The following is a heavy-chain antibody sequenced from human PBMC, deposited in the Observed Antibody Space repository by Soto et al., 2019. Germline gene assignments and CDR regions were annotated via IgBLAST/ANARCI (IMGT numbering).Heavy chain of an antibody. CDR2: INPSGGST. V-gene: IGHV1-46*03. CDR3: ARAVSADYYGSGSHYY. Sequence: QVQLVQSGAEVKKPGASVKVSCKASGYTFTSYYMHWVRQAPGQGLEWMGIINPSGGSTSYAQKFQGRVTMTRDTSTSTVYMELSSLRSEDTAVYYCARAVSADYYGSGSHYYWGQGTLVTVSS. J-gene: IGHJ4*02. D-gene: IGHD3-10*01. CDR1: GYTFTSYY.